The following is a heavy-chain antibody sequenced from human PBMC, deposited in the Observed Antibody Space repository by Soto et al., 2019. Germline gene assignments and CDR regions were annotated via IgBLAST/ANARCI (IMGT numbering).Heavy chain of an antibody. CDR3: ARRKDSDYDFWSGYQKYYGMDV. V-gene: IGHV3-21*01. CDR1: GFTFSSYS. Sequence: GGSLRLSCAASGFTFSSYSMNWVRQAPGKGLEWVSSISSSSSYIYYADSVKGRFTISRDNAKNSLYLQMNSLRAEDTAVYYCARRKDSDYDFWSGYQKYYGMDVWGQGTTVTVSS. J-gene: IGHJ6*02. CDR2: ISSSSSYI. D-gene: IGHD3-3*01.